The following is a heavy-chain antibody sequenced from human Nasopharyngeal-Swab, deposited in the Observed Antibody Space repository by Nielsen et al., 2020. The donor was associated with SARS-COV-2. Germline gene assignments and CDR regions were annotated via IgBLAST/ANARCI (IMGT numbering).Heavy chain of an antibody. D-gene: IGHD6-13*01. J-gene: IGHJ4*02. Sequence: SVKVSCKASGGTFSSYAISWVRQAPGQGLEWMGGIIPIFGTANYAQKFQGRVTITADESTSTAYMEPSSLRSEDTAVYYCARDAKAAADYFDYWGQGTLVTVSS. CDR1: GGTFSSYA. CDR2: IIPIFGTA. V-gene: IGHV1-69*13. CDR3: ARDAKAAADYFDY.